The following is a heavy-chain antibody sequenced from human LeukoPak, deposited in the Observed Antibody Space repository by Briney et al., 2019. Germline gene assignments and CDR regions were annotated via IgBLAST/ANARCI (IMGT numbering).Heavy chain of an antibody. CDR2: IYYSGTT. Sequence: PSETLSLTWSVTGGSIDSSSYYWDWIRQPPGKGLEWLGNIYYSGTTFYTSSLKSRVTISADMSKNQFSLRLTSVTAADTAVYYCARQRADYFYHYMDVWGKGTTVIVSS. CDR1: GGSIDSSSYY. CDR3: ARQRADYFYHYMDV. J-gene: IGHJ6*03. V-gene: IGHV4-39*01.